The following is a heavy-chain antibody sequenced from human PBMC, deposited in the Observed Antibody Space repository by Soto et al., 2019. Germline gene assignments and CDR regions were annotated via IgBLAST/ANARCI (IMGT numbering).Heavy chain of an antibody. Sequence: QVQLVQSGAEVKKPGASVKVSCKASGYTFTSYGISWVRQAPGQGLEWMGWISAYNGNTNYAQKLQGRVTMTTDTPTGPAYMALRGLRSDDTAVYYCARDHGPAAGVTDYWGQGTLVTVSS. CDR3: ARDHGPAAGVTDY. CDR1: GYTFTSYG. D-gene: IGHD3-10*01. J-gene: IGHJ4*02. CDR2: ISAYNGNT. V-gene: IGHV1-18*01.